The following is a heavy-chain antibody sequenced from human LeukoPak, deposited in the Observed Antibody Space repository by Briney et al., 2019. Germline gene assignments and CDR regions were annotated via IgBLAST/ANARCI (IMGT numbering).Heavy chain of an antibody. CDR3: ARQHDSYYYYYIDV. J-gene: IGHJ6*03. CDR2: LYHSDSA. Sequence: SETLSLTCAVSGYSISNGYYWVWIRQPPGRGLEWIGSLYHSDSAYYNTSLRSRVSMSVDTSKNQFSLTLSFVTAAGTAVYYCARQHDSYYYYYIDVWGLGTTVTVPS. V-gene: IGHV4-38-2*01. CDR1: GYSISNGYY.